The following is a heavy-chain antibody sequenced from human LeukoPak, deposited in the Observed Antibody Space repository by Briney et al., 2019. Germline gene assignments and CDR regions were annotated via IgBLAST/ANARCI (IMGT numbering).Heavy chain of an antibody. CDR2: LLYSGST. V-gene: IGHV4-59*11. J-gene: IGHJ3*02. CDR1: GGSINWHS. Sequence: SSETLSLTCTVSGGSINWHSWHWIRQSPGKGLEWTGHLLYSGSTSYNPSLESRVTISLDTSKKNFSLKLTSVTAADTAVYYCATNAGPSGAGDVLDIWGHGTMVTVSS. CDR3: ATNAGPSGAGDVLDI. D-gene: IGHD1-26*01.